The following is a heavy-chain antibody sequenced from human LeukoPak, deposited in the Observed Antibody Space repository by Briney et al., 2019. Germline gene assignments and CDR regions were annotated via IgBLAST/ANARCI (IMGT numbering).Heavy chain of an antibody. CDR2: INSDGSST. CDR3: ARTYDDYAAFDY. D-gene: IGHD4-17*01. J-gene: IGHJ4*02. Sequence: GGSLRLSCAASGFTFNTYWMHWVRQAPGKGLVWVSRINSDGSSTTYADSVKGRFTVSRDNAKNTLYLQMNSLRAEDSAVYYCARTYDDYAAFDYWGRGTLVTVSS. V-gene: IGHV3-74*01. CDR1: GFTFNTYW.